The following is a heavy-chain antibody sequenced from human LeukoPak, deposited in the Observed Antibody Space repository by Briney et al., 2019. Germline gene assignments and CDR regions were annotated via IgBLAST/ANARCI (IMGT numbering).Heavy chain of an antibody. CDR2: IYHSGST. CDR1: GYSISSGYY. V-gene: IGHV4-38-2*02. Sequence: SETLSLTCTVSGYSISSGYYWGWIRQPPGKGLEWIGSIYHSGSTYYNPSLKSRVTISVDTSKNQFSLKLSSVTAADTAVYYCARGLGYYDSSGYSRGDAFDIWGQGTMVTVSS. J-gene: IGHJ3*02. D-gene: IGHD3-22*01. CDR3: ARGLGYYDSSGYSRGDAFDI.